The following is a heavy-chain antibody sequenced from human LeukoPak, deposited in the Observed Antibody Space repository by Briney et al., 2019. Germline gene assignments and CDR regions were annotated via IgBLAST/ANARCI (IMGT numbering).Heavy chain of an antibody. CDR2: ISGSGGST. CDR3: AKDFRIGYSAHFDY. D-gene: IGHD2-21*01. J-gene: IGHJ4*02. V-gene: IGHV3-23*01. Sequence: GGSLRLSCAASGFTFSTYAMSWVRQAPGKGLEWVSVISGSGGSTYYADSVKGRFTISRDNSKNTLYLQMDSLRGEDTAVYYCAKDFRIGYSAHFDYWGQGALVTVSS. CDR1: GFTFSTYA.